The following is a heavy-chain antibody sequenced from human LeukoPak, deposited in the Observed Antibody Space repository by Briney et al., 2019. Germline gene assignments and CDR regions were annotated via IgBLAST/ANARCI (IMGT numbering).Heavy chain of an antibody. J-gene: IGHJ4*02. D-gene: IGHD1-26*01. CDR3: TTRGGSFSIFDY. V-gene: IGHV3-15*01. CDR2: IKSKTDGGTT. Sequence: GGSLRLSCAASGFTFSDAWMSWVRQAPGKGLEWVGRIKSKTDGGTTDYAAPVKGRFTISRDDSKNTLYLQMNSLKAEDTAVYYCTTRGGSFSIFDYWGQGTLVTVSS. CDR1: GFTFSDAW.